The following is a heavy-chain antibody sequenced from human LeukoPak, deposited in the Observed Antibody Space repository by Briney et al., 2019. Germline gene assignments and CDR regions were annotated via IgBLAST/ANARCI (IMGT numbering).Heavy chain of an antibody. D-gene: IGHD3-3*01. J-gene: IGHJ4*02. CDR1: GFNVSSNY. CDR3: ARDYDFWSGYYNPRFDY. CDR2: IYSGGST. Sequence: GGSLRLSCAASGFNVSSNYMSWVRQAPGKGLEWVSVIYSGGSTYYADSVKGRFTISRDNSKNTLYLQMNSLRAEDTAVYYCARDYDFWSGYYNPRFDYWGQGTLVTVSS. V-gene: IGHV3-53*01.